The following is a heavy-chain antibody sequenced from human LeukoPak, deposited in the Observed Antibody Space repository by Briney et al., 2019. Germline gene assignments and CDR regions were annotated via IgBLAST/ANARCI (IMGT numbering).Heavy chain of an antibody. J-gene: IGHJ4*02. V-gene: IGHV3-23*01. CDR3: AESTEGYYFDY. CDR1: GFTFSGYA. D-gene: IGHD4-11*01. CDR2: ISDSGGTI. Sequence: PGGSLRLSCATSGFTFSGYAMNWVRQAPGKGLEWVSRISDSGGTIHHADSVQGRFTISRDNSKNTLYLQMNSLRAEDTAVYYCAESTEGYYFDYWGQGTLVTVSS.